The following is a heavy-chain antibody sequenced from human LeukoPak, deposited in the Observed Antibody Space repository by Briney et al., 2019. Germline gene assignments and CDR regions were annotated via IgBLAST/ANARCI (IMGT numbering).Heavy chain of an antibody. D-gene: IGHD2-2*01. V-gene: IGHV3-7*01. Sequence: GGSLRLSCAASGFTFSSYGMHWVRQAPGKGLEWVANIKQDGSGKYYVDSVKGRFTISRDNAKTSLYLQMNSLRAEDTAVYYCARVGYCSVTSCYWRAFDIWGQGTMVTVSS. CDR2: IKQDGSGK. CDR3: ARVGYCSVTSCYWRAFDI. CDR1: GFTFSSYG. J-gene: IGHJ3*02.